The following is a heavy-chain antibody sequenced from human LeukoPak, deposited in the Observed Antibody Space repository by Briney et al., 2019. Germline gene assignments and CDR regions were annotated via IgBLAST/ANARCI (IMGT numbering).Heavy chain of an antibody. V-gene: IGHV1-2*02. CDR1: GYTFSDYF. CDR2: INSKSGAT. CDR3: AREAALSSNLRGYLDY. D-gene: IGHD6-13*01. Sequence: ASVKVSCKTSGYTFSDYFIHWVRQAPGQGLGWMGRINSKSGATNFAQSFQGRVTMTRDTSLSTAYMELSTLRSDDTAVYYCAREAALSSNLRGYLDYWGQGTLVTVSS. J-gene: IGHJ4*02.